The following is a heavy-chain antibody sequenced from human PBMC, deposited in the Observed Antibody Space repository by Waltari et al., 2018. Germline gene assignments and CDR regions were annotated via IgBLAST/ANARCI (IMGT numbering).Heavy chain of an antibody. CDR2: ISYDGSNK. CDR1: GFTFSSYG. D-gene: IGHD6-19*01. V-gene: IGHV3-30*03. J-gene: IGHJ4*02. CDR3: ASVRSGWDF. Sequence: QVQLVESGGGVVQPGRSLRLSCAASGFTFSSYGMHWVRQAPGKGLEWVAVISYDGSNKYYADSVKGRFTISRDNAKKSLYLEMNRLIDDDTAVYYCASVRSGWDFWGQGTLVTVSS.